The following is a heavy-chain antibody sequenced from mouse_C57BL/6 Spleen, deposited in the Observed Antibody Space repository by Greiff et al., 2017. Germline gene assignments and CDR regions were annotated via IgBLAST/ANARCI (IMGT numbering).Heavy chain of an antibody. CDR3: SYYYCGNSSYAMDY. D-gene: IGHD1-1*01. CDR2: IDPENGDT. V-gene: IGHV14-4*01. CDR1: GFNIKDDY. J-gene: IGHJ4*01. Sequence: DVQLQESGAELVRPGASVKLSCTASGFNIKDDYMNWVKQRPEQGLEWIGWIDPENGDTEYASKFQGKATITVDTSSNTAYLQLSSLTSEDTAGYDCSYYYCGNSSYAMDYWGQGTSVTVSS.